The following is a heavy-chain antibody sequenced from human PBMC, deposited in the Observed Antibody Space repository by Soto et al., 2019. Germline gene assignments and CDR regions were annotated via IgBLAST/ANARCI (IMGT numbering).Heavy chain of an antibody. CDR2: IKQDGSEK. CDR3: ARENFWSGYYYYYGMDV. D-gene: IGHD3-3*01. J-gene: IGHJ6*02. CDR1: GFTFSSYW. V-gene: IGHV3-7*03. Sequence: GGSLRLSCASSGFTFSSYWMSWVRQAPGKGLEWVANIKQDGSEKYYVDSVKGRFTISRDNAKNSLYLQMNSLRAEDAAVYYCARENFWSGYYYYYGMDVWGQGTTVTVSS.